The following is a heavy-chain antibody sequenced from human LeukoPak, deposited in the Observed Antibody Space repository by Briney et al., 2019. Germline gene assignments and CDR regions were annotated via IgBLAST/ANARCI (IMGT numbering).Heavy chain of an antibody. Sequence: PGGFLRLSCAASGFTFSSYAMHWVRQAPGKGLEWVAVISYDGSNKYYADSVKGRFTISRDNSKNTLYLQMNSLRAEDTAVYYCAGRGLSVTTGVDFDYWGQGTLVTVSS. V-gene: IGHV3-30-3*01. D-gene: IGHD4-23*01. CDR1: GFTFSSYA. J-gene: IGHJ4*02. CDR2: ISYDGSNK. CDR3: AGRGLSVTTGVDFDY.